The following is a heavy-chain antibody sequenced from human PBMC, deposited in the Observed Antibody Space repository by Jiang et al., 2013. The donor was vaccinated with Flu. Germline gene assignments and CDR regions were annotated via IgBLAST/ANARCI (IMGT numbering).Heavy chain of an antibody. CDR3: ASLSYTYGFYIGT. Sequence: QLLESGGGLVKPGGSLRLSCAASGFTFSDYYMTWIRQAPGKGLEWVSYISSAGSSIKYADSVKGRFTISRDNTKNSLYLQMNSLRADDTAVYYCASLSYTYGFYIGTWGQGTLVTVSS. J-gene: IGHJ5*02. CDR1: GFTFSDYY. V-gene: IGHV3-11*01. CDR2: ISSAGSSI. D-gene: IGHD5/OR15-5a*01.